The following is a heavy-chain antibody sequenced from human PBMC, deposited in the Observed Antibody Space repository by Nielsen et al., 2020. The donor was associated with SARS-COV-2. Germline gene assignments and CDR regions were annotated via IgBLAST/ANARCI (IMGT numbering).Heavy chain of an antibody. CDR1: GGSISSGGYY. Sequence: SETLSLTCTVSGGSISSGGYYWSWIRQHPGKGLEWFGHIYYSGSTYYNPSLKSRVTISVDTSKNQFSLKLSSVTAADTAVYYCAREEQADAFDIWGQGTMVTVSS. CDR2: IYYSGST. V-gene: IGHV4-31*03. J-gene: IGHJ3*02. CDR3: AREEQADAFDI. D-gene: IGHD1-26*01.